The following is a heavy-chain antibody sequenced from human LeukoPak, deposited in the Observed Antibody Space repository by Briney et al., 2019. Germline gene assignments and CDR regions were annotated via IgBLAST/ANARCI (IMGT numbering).Heavy chain of an antibody. CDR2: ISGSGGST. CDR3: AKETTVTTYYYYYHGMDV. Sequence: PGGSLRLFCAASGFTFTNAWMNWVRQAPGKGLEWVSAISGSGGSTYYADSVKGRFTISRDNSKNTLYLQMNSLRAEDTAVYYCAKETTVTTYYYYYHGMDVWGQGTTVTVSS. D-gene: IGHD4-17*01. V-gene: IGHV3-23*01. J-gene: IGHJ6*02. CDR1: GFTFTNAW.